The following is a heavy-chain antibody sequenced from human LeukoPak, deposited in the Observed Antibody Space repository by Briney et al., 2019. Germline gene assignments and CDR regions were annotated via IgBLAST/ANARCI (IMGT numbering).Heavy chain of an antibody. V-gene: IGHV3-30-3*01. CDR1: GFTFSSYA. CDR2: ISYDGSNK. J-gene: IGHJ4*02. Sequence: GRSLRLSCAASGFTFSSYAMHWVRQAPGKGLEWVAVISYDGSNKYYADSVKGRSTISRDNSKNTLYLQMNSLRAEDTAVYYCARAHQSSLYYYDSSGYYFYLGYWGQGTLVTVSS. CDR3: ARAHQSSLYYYDSSGYYFYLGY. D-gene: IGHD3-22*01.